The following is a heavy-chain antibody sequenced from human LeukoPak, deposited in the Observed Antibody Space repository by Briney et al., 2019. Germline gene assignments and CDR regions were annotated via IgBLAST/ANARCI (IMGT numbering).Heavy chain of an antibody. CDR3: AADNPLKDYGDYYGMDV. V-gene: IGHV1-58*02. CDR2: IVVGSGNT. CDR1: GFTFTSSA. J-gene: IGHJ6*02. D-gene: IGHD4-17*01. Sequence: SVKVSCKASGFTFTSSAMQWVRQARGQRLEWIGWIVVGSGNTNYAQKFQERVTITRDMSTSTAYMELNSLRSEDTAVYYCAADNPLKDYGDYYGMDVWGQGTTVTVSS.